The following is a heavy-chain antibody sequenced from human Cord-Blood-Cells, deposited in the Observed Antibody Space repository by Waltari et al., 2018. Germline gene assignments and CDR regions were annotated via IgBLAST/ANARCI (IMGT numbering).Heavy chain of an antibody. CDR1: GFTFSSYW. Sequence: EVQLVESGGGLVQPGGSLRLSCAASGFTFSSYWMHWVRQAPGKGLVWVSRINSDGRGTSNADSVKSRFTISRDNAKNTLYLQMNSLRAEDTAVYYCARDGGYSYGWAFDYWGQGTLVTVSS. J-gene: IGHJ4*02. CDR3: ARDGGYSYGWAFDY. CDR2: INSDGRGT. D-gene: IGHD5-18*01. V-gene: IGHV3-74*01.